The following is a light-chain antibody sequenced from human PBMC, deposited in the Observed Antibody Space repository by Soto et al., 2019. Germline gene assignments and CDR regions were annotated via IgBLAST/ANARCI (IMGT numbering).Light chain of an antibody. CDR1: QSVSSY. CDR2: DAS. J-gene: IGKJ4*01. V-gene: IGKV3-11*01. CDR3: QQSSNWPPLT. Sequence: EIVLTQSPATLSLSPGERATLSCRASQSVSSYLAWYQQKPGQAPRLLIYDASNRATGIPARFSGSGSGTDFALTSSILDPDDFAVYYWQQSSNWPPLTFGGGTKVEIK.